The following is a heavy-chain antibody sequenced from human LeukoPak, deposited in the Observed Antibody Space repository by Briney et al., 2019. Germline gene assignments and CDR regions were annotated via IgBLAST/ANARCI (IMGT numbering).Heavy chain of an antibody. Sequence: GGSLRLSCAGSGFRFSDYFMSWVRQAPGKGLEWVSYISNSGASTTYADSVRGRFTVSRDNTMNSLYLQMNSLRVEDTAVYYCARDSSGSYYDYWGQGTLVTVSS. CDR3: ARDSSGSYYDY. D-gene: IGHD1-26*01. CDR1: GFRFSDYF. V-gene: IGHV3-11*04. CDR2: ISNSGAST. J-gene: IGHJ4*02.